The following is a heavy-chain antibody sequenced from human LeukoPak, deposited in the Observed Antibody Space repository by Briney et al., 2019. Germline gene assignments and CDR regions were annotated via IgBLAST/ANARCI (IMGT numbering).Heavy chain of an antibody. D-gene: IGHD3-16*02. CDR2: IYYSGST. CDR3: ARHVVDYVWGSYRAMNAFDI. Sequence: SETLSLTCTVSGGSISSYSWSWIRQPPGKGLDWIGYIYYSGSTNYNPSPQSRVTISVDTSNNQFSLKLSSVTAADTAVYYCARHVVDYVWGSYRAMNAFDIWGQGTMVTVSS. V-gene: IGHV4-59*08. CDR1: GGSISSYS. J-gene: IGHJ3*02.